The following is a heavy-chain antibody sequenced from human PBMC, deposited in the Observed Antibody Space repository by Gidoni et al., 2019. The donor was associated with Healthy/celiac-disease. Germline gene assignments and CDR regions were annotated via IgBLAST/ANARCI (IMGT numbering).Heavy chain of an antibody. CDR1: GGSFSGYY. D-gene: IGHD6-13*01. J-gene: IGHJ5*02. V-gene: IGHV4-34*01. CDR2: INHSGST. CDR3: ARAPNAGYSSSWYPVQRRNWFDP. Sequence: QVQLQQWGAGLLKPSETLSLTCAVYGGSFSGYYWSWIRQPPGKGLKWIGEINHSGSTNYHPSLKSRVTISVDTSKNQFSLKLSSVTAADTAVYYCARAPNAGYSSSWYPVQRRNWFDPWGQGTLVTVSS.